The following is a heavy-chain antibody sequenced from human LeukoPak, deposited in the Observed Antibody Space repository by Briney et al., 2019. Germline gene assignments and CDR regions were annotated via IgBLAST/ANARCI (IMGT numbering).Heavy chain of an antibody. CDR2: ISGSGGST. CDR3: AKDRETRGYSYEYYFDY. J-gene: IGHJ4*02. Sequence: GGSLRLSXAASGFTFSSYAMSWVRQAPGKGLEWVSAISGSGGSTYYADSVKGRFTISRDNSKNTLYLQMNSLRAEDTAVYYCAKDRETRGYSYEYYFDYWGQGTLVTVSS. V-gene: IGHV3-23*01. CDR1: GFTFSSYA. D-gene: IGHD5-18*01.